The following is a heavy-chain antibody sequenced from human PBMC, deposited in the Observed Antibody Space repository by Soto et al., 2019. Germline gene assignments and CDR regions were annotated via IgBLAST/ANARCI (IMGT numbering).Heavy chain of an antibody. J-gene: IGHJ6*02. CDR2: IYYSGST. V-gene: IGHV4-31*02. D-gene: IGHD5-12*01. CDR1: GGSISSGGYY. Sequence: QVQLQESGPGLVKPSQTLSLTCTVSGGSISSGGYYWSWIRQHPGKGLEWIGYIYYSGSTYYNPSLKSRVTISLDTYKNQFPLKLRSVTAADTAVYYCARDRYSGYDWGRSYYGMDVWGQGTTVTVSS. CDR3: ARDRYSGYDWGRSYYGMDV.